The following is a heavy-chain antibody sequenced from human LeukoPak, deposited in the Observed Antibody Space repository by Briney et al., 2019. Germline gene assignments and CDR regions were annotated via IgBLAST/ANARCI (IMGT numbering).Heavy chain of an antibody. V-gene: IGHV1-2*02. CDR2: INPNSGGT. CDR3: ARVRAKEQWLVAY. Sequence: ASVKVSCKASGYTFTGYYMHWVRQAPGQGLEWMGWINPNSGGTNYAQKFQGRVTMTRHTSISTAYMELSRLRSDDTAVYYCARVRAKEQWLVAYWGQGTLVTVSS. CDR1: GYTFTGYY. D-gene: IGHD6-19*01. J-gene: IGHJ4*02.